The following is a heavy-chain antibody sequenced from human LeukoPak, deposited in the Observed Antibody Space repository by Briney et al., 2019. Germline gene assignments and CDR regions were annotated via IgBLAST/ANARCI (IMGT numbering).Heavy chain of an antibody. CDR1: GFTVSSNY. CDR2: IYSGGST. V-gene: IGHV3-53*05. CDR3: AKDSGIVVVPAAMIDY. Sequence: GGSLRLSCAASGFTVSSNYMSWVRQAPGKGLEWVSVIYSGGSTYYADSVKGRFTISRDNSKNTLYLQMNSLRAEDTAVYYCAKDSGIVVVPAAMIDYWGQGTLVTVSS. J-gene: IGHJ4*02. D-gene: IGHD2-2*01.